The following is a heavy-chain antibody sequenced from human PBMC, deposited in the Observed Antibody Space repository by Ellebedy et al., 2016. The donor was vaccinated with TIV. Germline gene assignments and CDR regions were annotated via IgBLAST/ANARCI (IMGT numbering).Heavy chain of an antibody. J-gene: IGHJ4*02. V-gene: IGHV3-33*01. CDR3: ARSSYPYYFDY. CDR1: GFTFSSYG. CDR2: FWSDGSNK. Sequence: GGSLRLXXATSGFTFSSYGMHWVRQAPGKGLEWVAVFWSDGSNKGYADSVKGRFTISRDNSKNTSYLQMDTLRAEDTAVYYCARSSYPYYFDYWGQGTLVTVSS.